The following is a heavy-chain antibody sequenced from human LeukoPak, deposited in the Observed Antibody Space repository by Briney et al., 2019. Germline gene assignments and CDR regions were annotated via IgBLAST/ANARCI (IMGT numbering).Heavy chain of an antibody. CDR1: GYSFTSYW. D-gene: IGHD2-2*01. V-gene: IGHV5-51*01. CDR3: ARSECGTICYRNWFDP. CDR2: IYPGDSDT. Sequence: GESLKISCKGSGYSFTSYWIGWVRQMPGKGLEWMGIIYPGDSDTRYSPSFQGQVTISADKSISTAYLQWSSLKASDTAMYYCARSECGTICYRNWFDPWGQGTLVTVSS. J-gene: IGHJ5*02.